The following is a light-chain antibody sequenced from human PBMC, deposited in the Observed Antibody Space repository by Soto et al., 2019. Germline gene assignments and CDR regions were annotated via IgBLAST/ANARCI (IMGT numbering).Light chain of an antibody. V-gene: IGKV3-11*01. CDR3: QQRSNWPPIT. CDR1: QSVKTF. J-gene: IGKJ5*01. Sequence: EIVLTQSPSTLSFSAGERSTLSFMASQSVKTFLVLYQRRPGQAPRLLIYDASHRAAGIPARFSGSGFGTDFTLTISSLEPEDAAVYYCQQRSNWPPITFGQGTRLEI. CDR2: DAS.